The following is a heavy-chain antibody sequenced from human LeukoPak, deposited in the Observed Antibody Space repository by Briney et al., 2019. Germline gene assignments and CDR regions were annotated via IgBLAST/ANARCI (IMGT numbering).Heavy chain of an antibody. J-gene: IGHJ5*02. CDR1: GFTFSSYG. V-gene: IGHV3-30*02. CDR3: EKDYSKTSYYGSGTYYRPNWFDP. Sequence: GGSLRLSCAASGFTFSSYGMHWVRQAPGKGLEWVAFIRYDGSNKYYADSVEGRFTISRDNSKNTLYLQMNSLRAEDTAVYYCEKDYSKTSYYGSGTYYRPNWFDPWGQGTLVTVSS. D-gene: IGHD3-10*01. CDR2: IRYDGSNK.